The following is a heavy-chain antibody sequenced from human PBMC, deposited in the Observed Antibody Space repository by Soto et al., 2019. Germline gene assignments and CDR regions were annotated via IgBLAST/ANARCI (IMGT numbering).Heavy chain of an antibody. CDR3: ARGPYYYESTFHH. J-gene: IGHJ4*02. CDR1: GGIFNKFA. Sequence: QEQLVQSGAEVKKPGSSVKVSCKASGGIFNKFAISWIRQAPGQGLEWMGTITAVFGTTTYAPKFQGRVSITADKSTPTAYMDLSSLRSEDTAVYYCARGPYYYESTFHHWGQGTLVTVS. D-gene: IGHD3-22*01. CDR2: ITAVFGTT. V-gene: IGHV1-69*06.